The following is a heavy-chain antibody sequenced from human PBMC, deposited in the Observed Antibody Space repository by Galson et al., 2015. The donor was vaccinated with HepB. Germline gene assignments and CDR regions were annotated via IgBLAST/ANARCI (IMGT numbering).Heavy chain of an antibody. CDR1: GGSVSSGSYY. V-gene: IGHV4-61*01. Sequence: ETLSLTCTVSGGSVSSGSYYWSWIRQPPGKGLEWIGYIYYSGSTNYNPSLKSRVTISVDTSKNQFSLKLSSVTAADTAVYYCARDRLDTAVVVHGMDVWGQGTTVTVSS. CDR3: ARDRLDTAVVVHGMDV. CDR2: IYYSGST. D-gene: IGHD5-18*01. J-gene: IGHJ6*02.